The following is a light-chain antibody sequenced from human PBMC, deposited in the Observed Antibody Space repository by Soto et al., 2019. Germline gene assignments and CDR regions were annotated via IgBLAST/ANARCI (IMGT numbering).Light chain of an antibody. CDR1: SSNIGSHT. CDR3: AAWDHSLNGVV. CDR2: SNT. Sequence: QSVLTQPPSASGTPGQTMAISCSGGSSNIGSHTVNWYQQLPGTAPRLLIYSNTQRPSGVPDRFSGSKSGTSASLAISGLQAEYEGDYYCAAWDHSLNGVVFGGGTKVTVL. V-gene: IGLV1-44*01. J-gene: IGLJ2*01.